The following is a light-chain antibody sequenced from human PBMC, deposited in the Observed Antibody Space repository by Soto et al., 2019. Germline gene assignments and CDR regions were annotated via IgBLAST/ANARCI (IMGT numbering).Light chain of an antibody. CDR1: SSDVGAYKY. CDR2: EVS. Sequence: QSVLTQPASVSGSPGQSITISCTGTSSDVGAYKYVSWYQQHPGKAPKLMIYEVSNRPSRVSDPFSGSRSGNTASLTISGLQADDASDYYSISYTSSSTWVFGGGTKLTVL. J-gene: IGLJ3*02. CDR3: ISYTSSSTWV. V-gene: IGLV2-14*01.